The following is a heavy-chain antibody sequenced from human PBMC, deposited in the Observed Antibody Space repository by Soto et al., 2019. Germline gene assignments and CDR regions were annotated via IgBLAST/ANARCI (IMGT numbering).Heavy chain of an antibody. CDR3: ARVTDR. CDR2: IYYSGST. CDR1: GGSISSSSYF. J-gene: IGHJ5*02. Sequence: SETLSLTCTVSGGSISSSSYFWGWIRQPPGKGLEWIGSIYYSGSTYYNPSLKSRVTVSVDTSKNQFSLKLSSVTAADTAVYYCARVTDRWGQGTLVTVSS. V-gene: IGHV4-39*07.